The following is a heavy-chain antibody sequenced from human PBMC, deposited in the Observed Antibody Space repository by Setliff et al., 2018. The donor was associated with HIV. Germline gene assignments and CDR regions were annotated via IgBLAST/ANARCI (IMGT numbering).Heavy chain of an antibody. V-gene: IGHV4-34*01. CDR2: INHTGNT. J-gene: IGHJ4*02. CDR1: GGSFSGYH. Sequence: TLYLTCAVYGGSFSGYHWNWIRQFPGKGLEWIGEINHTGNTQYNPSLKSRVTMSEETSKNQFSMKLKSVTAADTVIYFCARGKGGLVGPAEFDYWGPGTLVTVSS. CDR3: ARGKGGLVGPAEFDY. D-gene: IGHD5-12*01.